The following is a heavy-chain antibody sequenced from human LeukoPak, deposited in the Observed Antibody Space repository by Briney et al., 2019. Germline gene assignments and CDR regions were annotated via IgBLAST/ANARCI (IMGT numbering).Heavy chain of an antibody. D-gene: IGHD2-21*01. Sequence: GESLKISCKDSGYNFTTYWIGWVRQMPGKGLEWMGIIYPGDSDTRYSPSFQGQVTFSADKSISTAYLQWSSLKASDTAMYYCARLNCGGDCPFQHWGQGTLVTVSS. CDR1: GYNFTTYW. CDR2: IYPGDSDT. CDR3: ARLNCGGDCPFQH. J-gene: IGHJ1*01. V-gene: IGHV5-51*01.